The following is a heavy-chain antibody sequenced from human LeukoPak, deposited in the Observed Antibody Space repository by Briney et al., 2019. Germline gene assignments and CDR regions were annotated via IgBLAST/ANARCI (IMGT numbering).Heavy chain of an antibody. V-gene: IGHV1-69*04. D-gene: IGHD3-22*01. J-gene: IGHJ6*02. Sequence: GASVKVSCKASGGTFSSYAISWVRQAPGQGPEWMGRIIPIFGIANYAQKFQGRVTITADKSTSTAYMELSSLRSEDTAVYYCARLNRYDSSGYSYYYYGMDVWGQGTTVTVSS. CDR1: GGTFSSYA. CDR3: ARLNRYDSSGYSYYYYGMDV. CDR2: IIPIFGIA.